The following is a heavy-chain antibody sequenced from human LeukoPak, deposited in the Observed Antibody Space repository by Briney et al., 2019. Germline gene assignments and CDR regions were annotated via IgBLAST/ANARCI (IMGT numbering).Heavy chain of an antibody. CDR2: IYYSGST. J-gene: IGHJ4*02. Sequence: ASETLSLTCTVSGGSISSYYWSWIRQPPGKGLEWIGYIYYSGSTNYNPSLKSRVIISVDTSKNQFSLKLSSVTAADTAVYYCARVRYYDSSGSRGFFDYWGQGTLVTVSS. CDR1: GGSISSYY. D-gene: IGHD3-22*01. V-gene: IGHV4-59*08. CDR3: ARVRYYDSSGSRGFFDY.